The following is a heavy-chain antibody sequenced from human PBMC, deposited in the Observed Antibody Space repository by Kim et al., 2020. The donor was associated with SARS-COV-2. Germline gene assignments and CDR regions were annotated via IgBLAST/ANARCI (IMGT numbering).Heavy chain of an antibody. J-gene: IGHJ6*03. CDR1: GFTFSSYS. CDR3: ARDQIVGSGYVPYYYYYYYMDV. D-gene: IGHD5-12*01. V-gene: IGHV3-21*01. Sequence: GGSLRLSCAASGFTFSSYSMNWVRQAPGKGLEWVSSISSSSSYIYYADSVKGRFTISRDNAKNSLYLQMNSLRAEDTAVYYCARDQIVGSGYVPYYYYYYYMDVWGKGTTVTVSS. CDR2: ISSSSSYI.